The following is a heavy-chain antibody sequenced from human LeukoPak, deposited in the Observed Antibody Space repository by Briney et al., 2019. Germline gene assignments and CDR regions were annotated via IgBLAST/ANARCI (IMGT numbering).Heavy chain of an antibody. D-gene: IGHD6-19*01. J-gene: IGHJ4*02. CDR1: GLTFSNYW. CDR2: IKQDGSEK. CDR3: AKDRRGDSSGWYIYDY. Sequence: GGSLRLSCAASGLTFSNYWMDWVRQAPGKGLEWVANIKQDGSEKNYVDSVKGRFIISRDNAKNSLYLQMNTLRAEDTAVYYCAKDRRGDSSGWYIYDYWGQGTLVTVSS. V-gene: IGHV3-7*03.